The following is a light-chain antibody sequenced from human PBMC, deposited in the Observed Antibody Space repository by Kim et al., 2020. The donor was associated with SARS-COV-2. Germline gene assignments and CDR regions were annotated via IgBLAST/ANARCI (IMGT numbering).Light chain of an antibody. J-gene: IGLJ1*01. V-gene: IGLV3-19*01. Sequence: SSELTQDPAVSVALGQTIRITCQGDSLRNYYPSWYQQKPGQAPVLVIYGKNNRPSGIPDRFSGSISGTPASLTITGAQAEDEADYYCNSRDSSGNSYVFGTGTKVTVL. CDR2: GKN. CDR3: NSRDSSGNSYV. CDR1: SLRNYY.